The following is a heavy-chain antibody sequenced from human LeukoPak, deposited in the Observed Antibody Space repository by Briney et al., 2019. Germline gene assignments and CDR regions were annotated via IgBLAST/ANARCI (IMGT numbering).Heavy chain of an antibody. Sequence: SVKVSCKASGGTFSSYAISWVRQAPGQGLEWMGGIIPIFGTANYAQKFQGRVTITADESTGTAYMELSSLRSEDTAVYYCARSQGSATGFDYWGQGTLVTVSS. J-gene: IGHJ4*02. CDR3: ARSQGSATGFDY. CDR1: GGTFSSYA. CDR2: IIPIFGTA. D-gene: IGHD3-10*01. V-gene: IGHV1-69*13.